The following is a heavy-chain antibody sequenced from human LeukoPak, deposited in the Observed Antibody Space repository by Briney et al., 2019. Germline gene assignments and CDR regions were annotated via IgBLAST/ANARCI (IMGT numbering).Heavy chain of an antibody. J-gene: IGHJ5*02. CDR1: GSSFTGYY. CDR2: INPNSGGT. D-gene: IGHD2-15*01. V-gene: IGHV1-2*02. Sequence: ASVKVSCKASGSSFTGYYMHWVRQAPGQGLEWMGWINPNSGGTKYAQKSQGRVTMTRDTSISTAYMELSRLTSDDTAVYYCASQVVAASRRTNWFDPWGQGTLVTASS. CDR3: ASQVVAASRRTNWFDP.